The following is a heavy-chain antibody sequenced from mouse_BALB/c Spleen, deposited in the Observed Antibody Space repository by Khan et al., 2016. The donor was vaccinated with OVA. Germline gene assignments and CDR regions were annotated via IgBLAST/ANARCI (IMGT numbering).Heavy chain of an antibody. CDR1: GFTFSSFG. V-gene: IGHV5-17*02. J-gene: IGHJ3*01. D-gene: IGHD1-1*01. CDR3: ARRQSSYAWFAY. Sequence: EVELVESGGGLVQPGGSRKLSCAASGFTFSSFGMHWVRQAPEKGLEWVAYISSGGNTIYYADTVKGRFTISRDNPKNTLFLQMTSLRSEDTAMYYCARRQSSYAWFAYWGQGTLVTVSA. CDR2: ISSGGNTI.